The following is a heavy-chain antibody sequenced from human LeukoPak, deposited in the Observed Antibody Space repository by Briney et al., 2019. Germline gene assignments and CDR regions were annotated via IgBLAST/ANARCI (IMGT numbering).Heavy chain of an antibody. D-gene: IGHD5-12*01. CDR1: GYTFTAYY. V-gene: IGHV1-2*02. J-gene: IGHJ4*02. CDR2: INPDSGGT. Sequence: ASVKVSCKASGYTFTAYYLHWVRQAPGQGLEWMGWINPDSGGTNYAQKFQGRVTMTRDTSISTAYMELSRLRSDDTAVYYCARVEDIVATIHFDYWGQGTLVTVSS. CDR3: ARVEDIVATIHFDY.